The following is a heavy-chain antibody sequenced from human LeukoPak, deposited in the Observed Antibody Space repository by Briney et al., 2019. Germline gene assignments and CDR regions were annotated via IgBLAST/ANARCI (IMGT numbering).Heavy chain of an antibody. D-gene: IGHD6-19*01. CDR2: ISSSSSYI. CDR3: AREEGGDSSGWALDY. CDR1: GFTFSSYS. J-gene: IGHJ4*02. Sequence: PGGSLRLSCAASGFTFSSYSMNWVRQAPGKGLEWVSSISSSSSYIYYADSVKGRFTISRDNAKNSLYLQMNSLRAEDTAVYYCAREEGGDSSGWALDYWGQGTLVTVSS. V-gene: IGHV3-21*01.